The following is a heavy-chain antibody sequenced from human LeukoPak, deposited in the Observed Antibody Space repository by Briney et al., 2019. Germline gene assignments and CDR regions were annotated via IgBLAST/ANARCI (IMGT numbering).Heavy chain of an antibody. CDR2: ISGSGGST. D-gene: IGHD5-24*01. Sequence: GGSLRLSCAASGFTFSNAWMTWVRQAPGKGLQWVSAISGSGGSTYYADSVKGRFTISRDNSGNTLYLQMNSLRAEDTAVYYCKMGDGSPPLGQWGQGTLVTVSS. CDR1: GFTFSNAW. J-gene: IGHJ4*02. V-gene: IGHV3-23*01. CDR3: KMGDGSPPLGQ.